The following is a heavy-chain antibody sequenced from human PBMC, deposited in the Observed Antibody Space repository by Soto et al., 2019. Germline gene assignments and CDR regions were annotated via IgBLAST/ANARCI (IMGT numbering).Heavy chain of an antibody. CDR2: IYYRGST. D-gene: IGHD6-13*01. J-gene: IGHJ6*02. CDR1: GGSISGYY. V-gene: IGHV4-59*01. CDR3: ARVLWQQEEYFYYYYGMDV. Sequence: SETLSLTCTVSGGSISGYYWSWIRQPPGKGLEYIGHIYYRGSTNYNPSLKSRVTISVDTSKNQFSLNLSFVTAADTAVYYCARVLWQQEEYFYYYYGMDVWGQGATVTVSS.